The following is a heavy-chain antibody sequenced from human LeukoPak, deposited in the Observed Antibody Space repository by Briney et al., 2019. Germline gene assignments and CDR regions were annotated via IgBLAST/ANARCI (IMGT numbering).Heavy chain of an antibody. J-gene: IGHJ4*02. CDR1: GFIVSNYC. V-gene: IGHV3-7*01. D-gene: IGHD6-19*01. Sequence: GGSLRLSCAASGFIVSNYCMGWVRQAPGKGLEWVAYIKQDASETYYVDSVRGRFSISRDNAKNSLFLQMNSLRAEDTAVYYCATDPSGPSDSSGWYYFDNWGQGTLVTVSS. CDR3: ATDPSGPSDSSGWYYFDN. CDR2: IKQDASET.